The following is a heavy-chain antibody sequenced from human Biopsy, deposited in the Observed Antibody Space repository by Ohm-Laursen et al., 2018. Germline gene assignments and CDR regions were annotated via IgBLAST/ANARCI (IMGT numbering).Heavy chain of an antibody. CDR3: ARGQRHYYFLTGYSNADAMDV. V-gene: IGHV1-2*02. Sequence: GSSVKVSCKASGYTFIAYNIHWVRQAPGQGLEWMGWITPESGGTDYAQKFRGRVSMTRDTSISTVYMELKSLTSDDTAVYYCARGQRHYYFLTGYSNADAMDVWGQGTTVTVSS. CDR1: GYTFIAYN. CDR2: ITPESGGT. J-gene: IGHJ6*02. D-gene: IGHD3-9*01.